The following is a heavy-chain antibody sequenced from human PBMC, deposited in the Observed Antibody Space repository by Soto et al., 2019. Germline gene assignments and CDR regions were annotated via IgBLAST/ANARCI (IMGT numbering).Heavy chain of an antibody. CDR3: ARGEVGGYSSPFDY. Sequence: SETLSLTCTVSGGSISSYYWSWIRQPPGKGLEWIGYTYYSGSTNYNPSLKSRVTISVDTSKNQFSLKLSSVTAADTAVYYCARGEVGGYSSPFDYWGQGTLVTVSS. V-gene: IGHV4-59*01. J-gene: IGHJ4*02. D-gene: IGHD5-18*01. CDR2: TYYSGST. CDR1: GGSISSYY.